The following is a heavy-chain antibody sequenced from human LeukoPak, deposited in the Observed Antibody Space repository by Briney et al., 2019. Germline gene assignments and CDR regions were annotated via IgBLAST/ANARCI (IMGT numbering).Heavy chain of an antibody. CDR2: ISAYNGNT. J-gene: IGHJ6*02. CDR1: DYTLTSYA. CDR3: AGPVADIVVVPAAIYGSIPYYYYYGMDV. D-gene: IGHD2-2*01. V-gene: IGHV1-18*01. Sequence: ASVKVSCKASDYTLTSYAISWVRQAPGQGLEWMGWISAYNGNTNYAQKLQGRVTMTTDTSTSTAYMELRSLRSDDTAVYYCAGPVADIVVVPAAIYGSIPYYYYYGMDVWGQGTTVTVSS.